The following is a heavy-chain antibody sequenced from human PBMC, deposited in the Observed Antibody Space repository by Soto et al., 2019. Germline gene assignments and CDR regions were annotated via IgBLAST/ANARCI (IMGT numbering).Heavy chain of an antibody. CDR1: GGTFSSYT. CDR3: ARVGAGDHWLGYYGMDV. J-gene: IGHJ6*02. V-gene: IGHV1-69*02. CDR2: IIPILGIA. D-gene: IGHD3-16*01. Sequence: QVQLVQSGAEVKKPGSSVKVSCKASGGTFSSYTISWVRQAPGQGLEWMGRIIPILGIANYAQKFQGRVTITADKSTSTAYRELSSLRSEDTAVYYCARVGAGDHWLGYYGMDVWGQGTTVTVSS.